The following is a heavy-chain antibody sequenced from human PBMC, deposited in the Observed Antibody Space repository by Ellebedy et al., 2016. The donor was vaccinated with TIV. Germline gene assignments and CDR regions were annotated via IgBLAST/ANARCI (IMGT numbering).Heavy chain of an antibody. CDR2: ISAYNGNT. Sequence: AASVKVSCKAYDNSFTRFGFTWVRQAPGQGLEWMGWISAYNGNTKYAQMFQDRFTMTTDTSTKTVYMELRSLRSDDTALYYCARTHYRFGIIDYLDCWGQGTLVTVSS. V-gene: IGHV1-18*04. CDR1: DNSFTRFG. J-gene: IGHJ4*02. D-gene: IGHD3-10*01. CDR3: ARTHYRFGIIDYLDC.